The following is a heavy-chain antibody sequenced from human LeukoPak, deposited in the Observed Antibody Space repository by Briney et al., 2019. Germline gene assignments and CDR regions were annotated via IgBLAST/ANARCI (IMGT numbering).Heavy chain of an antibody. J-gene: IGHJ4*02. D-gene: IGHD6-19*01. CDR1: GFTFIRYW. CDR2: IKQDGSEI. V-gene: IGHV3-7*01. CDR3: ARYGLYSSACYDY. Sequence: GGSLRLSCAASGFTFIRYWMSWVRQAPGKGLEWVANIKQDGSEIHYVDSVKGRFTISRDNAKNSLFLQMNSLRAEDTAVYYCARYGLYSSACYDYWGQGTLVTVSS.